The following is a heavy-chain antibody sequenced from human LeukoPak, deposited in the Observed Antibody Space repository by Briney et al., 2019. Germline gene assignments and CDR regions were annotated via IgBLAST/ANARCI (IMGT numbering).Heavy chain of an antibody. D-gene: IGHD2-2*01. Sequence: PGGSLRLSCAASGFTFSSYSMNWVRQAPGKGLEWVSSISSSSSYIYYADSVKGRFTISRDNAKNSLYLQMNSLRAEDTAVYYCARHRRAQLLFKTRFGWFDPWGQGTLVTVSS. J-gene: IGHJ5*02. CDR2: ISSSSSYI. V-gene: IGHV3-21*01. CDR3: ARHRRAQLLFKTRFGWFDP. CDR1: GFTFSSYS.